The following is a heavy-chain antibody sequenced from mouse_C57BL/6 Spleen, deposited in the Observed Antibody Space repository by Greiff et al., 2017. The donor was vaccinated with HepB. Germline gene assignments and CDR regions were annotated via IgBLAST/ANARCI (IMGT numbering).Heavy chain of an antibody. D-gene: IGHD1-1*01. V-gene: IGHV2-6-1*01. Sequence: VKLQESGPGLVAPSQSLSITCTVSGFSLTSYGVHWVRQPPGKGLEWLVVIWSDGSTTYNSALKSRLSISKDNSKSQVFLKMNSLQTDDTAMYYCARHYGSSYYYAMDYWGQGTSVTVSS. CDR3: ARHYGSSYYYAMDY. J-gene: IGHJ4*01. CDR1: GFSLTSYG. CDR2: IWSDGST.